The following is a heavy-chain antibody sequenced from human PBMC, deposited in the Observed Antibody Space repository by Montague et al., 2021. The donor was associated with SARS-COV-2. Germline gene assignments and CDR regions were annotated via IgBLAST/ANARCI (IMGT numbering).Heavy chain of an antibody. J-gene: IGHJ3*01. CDR2: VYYNGDT. V-gene: IGHV4-59*08. D-gene: IGHD6-19*01. Sequence: SETLSLTCTVSGGSTASHYWNWIRQSPGKRPEWIGYVYYNGDTTCNPSLPSRVTISIDTSENQFTLRLNSVTAAYPAVYFCARGWAFDPWGQGRLVTVSS. CDR3: ARGWAFDP. CDR1: GGSTASHY.